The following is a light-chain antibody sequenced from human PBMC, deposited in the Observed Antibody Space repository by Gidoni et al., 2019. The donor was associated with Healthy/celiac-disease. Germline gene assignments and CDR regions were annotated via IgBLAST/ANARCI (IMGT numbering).Light chain of an antibody. CDR3: QQYSTYPPFT. CDR1: QGISIY. Sequence: DIQMTQSPSSLSASVGDRVTITCRASQGISIYLAWFQQKPGKAPKSLIYAASSLQSGVPSKFSSSGSVTDFTLPISSLQPEDFATDYCQQYSTYPPFTFGPGTKVDIK. CDR2: AAS. J-gene: IGKJ3*01. V-gene: IGKV1-16*02.